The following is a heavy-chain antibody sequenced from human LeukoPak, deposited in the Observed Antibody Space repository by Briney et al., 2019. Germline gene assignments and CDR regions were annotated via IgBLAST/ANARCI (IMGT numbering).Heavy chain of an antibody. J-gene: IGHJ4*02. CDR2: FYPGDSDI. CDR3: ARHGGGGYGGNSGFDY. V-gene: IGHV5-51*01. D-gene: IGHD4-23*01. Sequence: GESLKISCKGSGYSFSSYWIGWVRQTPGKGLEWMGIFYPGDSDIRYSPSFQGQVTISADKSISTAYLQLSSLKASDTAMYYCARHGGGGYGGNSGFDYWGQGTLVTVSS. CDR1: GYSFSSYW.